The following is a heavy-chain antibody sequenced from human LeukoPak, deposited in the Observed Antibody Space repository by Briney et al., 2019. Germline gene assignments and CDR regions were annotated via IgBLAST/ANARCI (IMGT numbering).Heavy chain of an antibody. V-gene: IGHV5-10-1*01. D-gene: IGHD3-9*01. CDR3: ARHTATGQGFDY. CDR2: IDPSDSYT. J-gene: IGHJ4*02. CDR1: GYSFTTYW. Sequence: GESLKISCKGSGYSFTTYWISWVRQMPGKGLEWMGRIDPSDSYTSSSPSFQGHVTISADKSVSTAYLQWSSLKASDTAVYYCARHTATGQGFDYWGQGTLVTVSS.